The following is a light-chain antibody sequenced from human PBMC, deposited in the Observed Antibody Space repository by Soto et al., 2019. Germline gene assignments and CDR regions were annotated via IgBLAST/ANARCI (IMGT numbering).Light chain of an antibody. J-gene: IGKJ5*01. CDR1: QSVSSK. V-gene: IGKV3-11*01. Sequence: VMTQSPATLSLSPGERATLSFRASQSVSSKLVWYQQKPGQAPRFLMYDVSTRASAAPARFSGSGSGTDFTLTISSLEPEDFAVYYCQQRSNWITFGQGTRLEIK. CDR2: DVS. CDR3: QQRSNWIT.